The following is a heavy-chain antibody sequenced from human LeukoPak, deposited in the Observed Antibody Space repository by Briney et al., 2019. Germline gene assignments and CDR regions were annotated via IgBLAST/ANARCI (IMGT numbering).Heavy chain of an antibody. J-gene: IGHJ6*03. Sequence: VASVKVSCKASGYTFTGYYMHWVRQAPGQGLEWMGWINPNSGGTNYAQKFQGRVTMTRDTSISTAYMELSRLRSDDTAVYYCARAARRAYYYMDAWGKGTTVTVSS. CDR3: ARAARRAYYYMDA. CDR2: INPNSGGT. V-gene: IGHV1-2*02. CDR1: GYTFTGYY. D-gene: IGHD6-6*01.